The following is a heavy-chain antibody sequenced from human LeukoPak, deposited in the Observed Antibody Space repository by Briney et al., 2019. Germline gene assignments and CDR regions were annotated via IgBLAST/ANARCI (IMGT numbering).Heavy chain of an antibody. CDR1: GGSISSGSYY. CDR3: ARAPENYYMDV. Sequence: PSQTLSLTCTVFGGSISSGSYYWSWIRQPAGKGLEWIGRIYTSGSTNYNPSLKSRVTISVDTSKNQFSLKLSSVTAADTAVYYCARAPENYYMDVWGKGTTVTVSS. J-gene: IGHJ6*03. V-gene: IGHV4-61*02. CDR2: IYTSGST.